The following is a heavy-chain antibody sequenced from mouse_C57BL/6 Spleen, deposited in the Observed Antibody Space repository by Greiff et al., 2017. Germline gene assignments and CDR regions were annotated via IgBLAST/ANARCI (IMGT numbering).Heavy chain of an antibody. CDR2: INPNNGGT. D-gene: IGHD2-5*01. J-gene: IGHJ2*01. CDR3: ARSSNYGDFDY. Sequence: VQLKQSGPELVKPGASVKIPCKASGYTFTDYNMDWVKQSHGKSLEWIGDINPNNGGTIYNQKFKGKATLTVDKSSSTAYMELRSLTSEDTAVYYCARSSNYGDFDYWGQGTTLTVSS. CDR1: GYTFTDYN. V-gene: IGHV1-18*01.